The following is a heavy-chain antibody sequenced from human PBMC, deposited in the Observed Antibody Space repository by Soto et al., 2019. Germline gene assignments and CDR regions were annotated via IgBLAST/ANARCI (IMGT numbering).Heavy chain of an antibody. J-gene: IGHJ4*02. Sequence: PAETLSLTRTVSGGSISSYYWSWIRQPPGKGLEWTGYIYYSGSTNYNPSLKSRVTISVDTSKNQFSLKLSSVTAADTAVYYCARQTFGDFWQTDYWGQGTLVTVSS. D-gene: IGHD3-3*01. CDR2: IYYSGST. V-gene: IGHV4-59*08. CDR3: ARQTFGDFWQTDY. CDR1: GGSISSYY.